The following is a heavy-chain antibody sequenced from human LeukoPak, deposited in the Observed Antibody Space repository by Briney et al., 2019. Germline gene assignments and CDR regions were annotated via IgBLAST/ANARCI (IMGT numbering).Heavy chain of an antibody. Sequence: ASVKVSCKASGYTFTSYYMHWVRQAPGQGLEWMGIINPSGGSTSYAQKFQGRVTMTRDMSTSTAYMELRSLRSDDTAVYYCARAAYSGYYYYYYYMDVWGKGTTVTVSS. CDR2: INPSGGST. V-gene: IGHV1-46*01. D-gene: IGHD4-11*01. CDR3: ARAAYSGYYYYYYYMDV. J-gene: IGHJ6*03. CDR1: GYTFTSYY.